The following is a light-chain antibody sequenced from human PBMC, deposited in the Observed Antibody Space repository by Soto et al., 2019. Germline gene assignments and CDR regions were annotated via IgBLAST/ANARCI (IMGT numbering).Light chain of an antibody. CDR3: QQYNNWPPYT. Sequence: EILMTQSPATLSVSPGERATLSCRARQSVSNNLAWYQQKPGQAPRLLISGASTRATGIPARFSGSGSGTEFTLTISSLQSEDFAVYYCQQYNNWPPYTFGQGTQLEIK. CDR2: GAS. J-gene: IGKJ2*01. V-gene: IGKV3-15*01. CDR1: QSVSNN.